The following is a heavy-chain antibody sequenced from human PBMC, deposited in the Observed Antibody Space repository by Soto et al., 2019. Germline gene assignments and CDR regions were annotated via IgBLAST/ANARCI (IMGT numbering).Heavy chain of an antibody. D-gene: IGHD3-3*01. J-gene: IGHJ4*02. CDR2: IWYDGSNK. Sequence: GGSLRLSCAASGFTFSSYGMHWVRQAPGKGLEWVAVIWYDGSNKYYADSVKGRFTISRDNSKNTLYLQMNSLRAEDTAVYYCARSVTYDFWSGYPTNPGFDYWGQGTLVTVSS. CDR3: ARSVTYDFWSGYPTNPGFDY. CDR1: GFTFSSYG. V-gene: IGHV3-33*01.